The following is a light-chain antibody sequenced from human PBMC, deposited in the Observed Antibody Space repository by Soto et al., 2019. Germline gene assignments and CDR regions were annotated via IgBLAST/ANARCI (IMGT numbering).Light chain of an antibody. J-gene: IGKJ4*01. CDR3: QQSYRTPT. V-gene: IGKV1-39*01. CDR2: TAS. Sequence: DIQMTQSPSSLSASVGDRVTIACRASQSISIYLNWYQQKPGNAPMLLIHTASILQSGVPSRFRGSGSGTYFTLTISGLQPEDFASYYCQQSYRTPTFGGGTKVDIK. CDR1: QSISIY.